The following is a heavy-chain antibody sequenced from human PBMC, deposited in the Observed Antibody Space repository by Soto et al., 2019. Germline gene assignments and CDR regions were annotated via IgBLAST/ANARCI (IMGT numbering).Heavy chain of an antibody. D-gene: IGHD2-21*01. CDR3: ERGRGEFDA. J-gene: IGHJ5*02. CDR1: GASLSDNY. CDR2: INHSGNT. V-gene: IGHV4-34*01. Sequence: SETLSLTCAVYGASLSDNYCNWLRQPPGKGLEWIGEINHSGNTNYNPSLRSRVTISIDTSKNQLSLNLRSVSAADTAGYYCERGRGEFDAWGQGTPVTVSS.